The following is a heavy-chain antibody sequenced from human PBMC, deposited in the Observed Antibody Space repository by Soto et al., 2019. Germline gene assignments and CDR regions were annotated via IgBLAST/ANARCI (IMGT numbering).Heavy chain of an antibody. CDR3: ARDREQHVFDY. CDR1: GGSISNYY. D-gene: IGHD1-1*01. V-gene: IGHV4-59*01. CDR2: VYYGGST. J-gene: IGHJ4*02. Sequence: SETLSLTCTVSGGSISNYYWSWVRQPPGKGLEWIGSVYYGGSTNYNPSLKSRVTISVDTSKNQFSLRLSSVTAADTAVYFCARDREQHVFDYWGQGTLVTVSS.